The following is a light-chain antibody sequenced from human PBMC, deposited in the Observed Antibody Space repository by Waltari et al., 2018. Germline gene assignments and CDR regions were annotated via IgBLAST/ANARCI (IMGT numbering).Light chain of an antibody. Sequence: QSALTQPASVSGSPGQSIIISCTGTSSDVGVYNYVSWYQQHPGKAPKLMIYDVSKRPPWVSARLSSPKSGTTDSVTCSGLQAEDESDYYCSSYTSSHTLYVFGTGTKVTVL. CDR1: SSDVGVYNY. CDR3: SSYTSSHTLYV. V-gene: IGLV2-14*01. J-gene: IGLJ1*01. CDR2: DVS.